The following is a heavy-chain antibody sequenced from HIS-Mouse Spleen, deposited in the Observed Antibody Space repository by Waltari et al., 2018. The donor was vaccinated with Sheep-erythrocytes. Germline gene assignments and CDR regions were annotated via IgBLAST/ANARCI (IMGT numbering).Heavy chain of an antibody. CDR2: ISSSSSYI. CDR1: GFTFSSYS. CDR3: ARDTGTDAFDI. Sequence: EVQLVESGGGLVKPGGSLRLSCAASGFTFSSYSMNWVRQATGKGLGWVSSISSSSSYIYYADSVKGRFTISRDNAKNSLYLQMNSLRAEDTAVYYCARDTGTDAFDIWGQGTMVTVSS. J-gene: IGHJ3*02. V-gene: IGHV3-21*01. D-gene: IGHD1-1*01.